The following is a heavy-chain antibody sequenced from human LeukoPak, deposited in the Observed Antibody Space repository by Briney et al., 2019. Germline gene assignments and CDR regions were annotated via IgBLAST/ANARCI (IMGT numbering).Heavy chain of an antibody. CDR2: IYSGGST. CDR3: AREYDSSGYSAFDI. CDR1: GFAFSSYA. Sequence: GGSLRLSCAASGFAFSSYAMSWVRQAPGKGLERVSVIYSGGSTYYADSVKGRFTISRHNSKNTLYLQMNSLRAEDTAVYYCAREYDSSGYSAFDIWGQGTMVTVSS. J-gene: IGHJ3*02. V-gene: IGHV3-53*04. D-gene: IGHD3-22*01.